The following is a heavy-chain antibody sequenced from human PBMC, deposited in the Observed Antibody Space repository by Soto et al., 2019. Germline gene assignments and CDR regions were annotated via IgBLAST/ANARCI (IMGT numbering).Heavy chain of an antibody. CDR1: GYTFTSYD. CDR3: GGGAKPSAITIFGVVTDYYYYMDV. V-gene: IGHV1-8*01. CDR2: MNPNSGNT. Sequence: ASVKVSCKASGYTFTSYDINCVRQATGQRLERMGWMNPNSGNTGYAQKFQGRVTMTRNTSLSTAYMELSSLRSEDTAVYYGGGGAKPSAITIFGVVTDYYYYMDVWGKGTTVTVSS. J-gene: IGHJ6*03. D-gene: IGHD3-3*01.